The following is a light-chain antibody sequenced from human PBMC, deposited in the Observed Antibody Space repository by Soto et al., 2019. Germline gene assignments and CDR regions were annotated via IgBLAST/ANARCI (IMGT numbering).Light chain of an antibody. V-gene: IGKV3-11*01. Sequence: EVVLTQSPATLSLSPGERATLSCRASQSVRRALAWYQQKPGQAPRLLIYDASNRDTGIPVRFSGSGSGTDFTLTISSLEPEDFAVYFCQQRSDWPRITFGQGTRLGIK. CDR3: QQRSDWPRIT. CDR2: DAS. CDR1: QSVRRA. J-gene: IGKJ5*01.